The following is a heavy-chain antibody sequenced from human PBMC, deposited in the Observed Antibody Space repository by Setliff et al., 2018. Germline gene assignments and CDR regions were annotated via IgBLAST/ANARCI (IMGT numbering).Heavy chain of an antibody. J-gene: IGHJ4*02. Sequence: SETLSLTCTVSGGPFNTGNYYWSWFRQPAGKGLEWIGQIFSKGSTNTNPSLMSRVTISMDTSKNQFSLRLTSMTAADTGVYYCARSIAAAATKFWGQGTLVTVSS. CDR1: GGPFNTGNYY. V-gene: IGHV4-61*09. CDR2: IFSKGST. D-gene: IGHD6-25*01. CDR3: ARSIAAAATKF.